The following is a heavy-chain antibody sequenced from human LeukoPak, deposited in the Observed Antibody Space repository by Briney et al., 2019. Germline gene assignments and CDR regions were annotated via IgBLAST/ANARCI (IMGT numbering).Heavy chain of an antibody. Sequence: GGSLRLSCAAAGFTFSTYAMTWVRQAPGKGLKLVSGISGNGDSTFYADSVKGRFTISRDNSKKTLYLQMNSLRADDTAVYYCAKDARWLAPGTFDIWGQGTMVTVS. CDR2: ISGNGDST. CDR3: AKDARWLAPGTFDI. J-gene: IGHJ3*02. CDR1: GFTFSTYA. V-gene: IGHV3-23*01. D-gene: IGHD6-19*01.